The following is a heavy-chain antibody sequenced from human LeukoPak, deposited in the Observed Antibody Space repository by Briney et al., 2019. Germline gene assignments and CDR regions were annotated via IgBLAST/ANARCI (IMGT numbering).Heavy chain of an antibody. CDR2: ISYDGSSK. Sequence: GGSLRLSCAASGLTFSNYAMHWVRQAPGKGLEWVAVISYDGSSKYYADSVKGRFTISRDNSKNTQYLQMNSLRAEDTAVYYCARDIGIAVAGTHFDYWGQGTLVTVSS. CDR1: GLTFSNYA. V-gene: IGHV3-30*19. D-gene: IGHD6-19*01. CDR3: ARDIGIAVAGTHFDY. J-gene: IGHJ4*02.